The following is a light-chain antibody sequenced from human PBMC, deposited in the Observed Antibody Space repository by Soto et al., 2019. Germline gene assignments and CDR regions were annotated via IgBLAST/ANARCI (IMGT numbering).Light chain of an antibody. CDR1: SSDVGAYDY. Sequence: QSALTQPASVSGSPGQSITISCTGTSSDVGAYDYVSWYQQYPGKAPKLIIFDVNSRPSGISDRFSGSKSGNMASLAVSGLQADDEADYFCSSYTVSTTVIFGGGTKLTVL. CDR3: SSYTVSTTVI. V-gene: IGLV2-14*03. CDR2: DVN. J-gene: IGLJ2*01.